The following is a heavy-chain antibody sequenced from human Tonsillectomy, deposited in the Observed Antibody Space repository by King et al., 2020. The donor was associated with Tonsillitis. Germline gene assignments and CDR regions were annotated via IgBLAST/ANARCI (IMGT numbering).Heavy chain of an antibody. V-gene: IGHV3-30*01. CDR2: ISYDGSNN. CDR1: GFTFSSYA. Sequence: VQLVESGGGVVQPGRSLRLSCAASGFTFSSYAMHWVRQAPGKGLEWVAVISYDGSNNYYADSVKGRFTISRDNSKNTLFLQMNSLRAEDTAVYYCARGRQWRGVDYFDYWGQGSLVTVSS. J-gene: IGHJ4*02. CDR3: ARGRQWRGVDYFDY. D-gene: IGHD6-19*01.